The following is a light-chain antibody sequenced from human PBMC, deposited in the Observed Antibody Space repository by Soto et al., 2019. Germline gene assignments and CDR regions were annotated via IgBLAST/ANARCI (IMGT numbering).Light chain of an antibody. J-gene: IGKJ4*01. CDR3: QKYNSAPLT. V-gene: IGKV1-27*01. CDR2: AAS. CDR1: QGISKY. Sequence: DIQMTQSPSSLSASVGDRVTITCRASQGISKYLAWYQQKPGKVPKLLIYAASTLQSGVPSRFSGSGSGTDFTLTISSLQPEDVATYYRQKYNSAPLTFGGGTKVEIK.